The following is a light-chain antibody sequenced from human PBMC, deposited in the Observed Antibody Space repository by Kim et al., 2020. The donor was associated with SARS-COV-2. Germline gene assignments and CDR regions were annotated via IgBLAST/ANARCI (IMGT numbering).Light chain of an antibody. CDR3: AVWDDSLKQGV. CDR2: STN. Sequence: QSVLTQPPSASWTPGQRVTISCSGSSSNIGSNNVVWYQQLPGAAPNLLIYSTNQRPSGIPDRFSGSRSGTSASLAISGLQSGDEADYYCAVWDDSLKQGVFGGGTQLTVL. CDR1: SSNIGSNN. V-gene: IGLV1-44*01. J-gene: IGLJ3*02.